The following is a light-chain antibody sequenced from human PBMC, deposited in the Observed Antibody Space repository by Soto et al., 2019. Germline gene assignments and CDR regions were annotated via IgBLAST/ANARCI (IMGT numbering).Light chain of an antibody. CDR1: QSIGDS. V-gene: IGKV1-5*01. CDR2: DVS. CDR3: QQYHRYSRT. J-gene: IGKJ1*01. Sequence: DIQMTQSPSTLSASVGDRVTITCRASQSIGDSLAWYQQKPGKAPYLLISDVSSLERGVPSRFSGSGYGTELTLTISSMQPDDFATFYCQQYHRYSRTFGQGTKVDIK.